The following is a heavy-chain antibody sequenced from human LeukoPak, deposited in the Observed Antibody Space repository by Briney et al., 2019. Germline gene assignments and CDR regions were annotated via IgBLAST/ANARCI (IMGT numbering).Heavy chain of an antibody. CDR3: VRDGGRLNFGNGASFDY. CDR2: ISWNSGSI. J-gene: IGHJ4*02. CDR1: GFTFDDYA. Sequence: GGSLRLSCAASGFTFDDYAMHWVRQAPGKGLEWVSGISWNSGSIGYADSVKGRFTISRDNAKNSLSLQMISLRAEDTAMYYCVRDGGRLNFGNGASFDYWGQGTLVTVSS. V-gene: IGHV3-9*01. D-gene: IGHD3-10*01.